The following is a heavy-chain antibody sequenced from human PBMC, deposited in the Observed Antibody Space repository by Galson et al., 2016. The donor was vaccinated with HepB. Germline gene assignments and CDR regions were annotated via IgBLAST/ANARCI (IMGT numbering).Heavy chain of an antibody. Sequence: ETLSLTCTVSGGSVSGQYWNWIRQPPGKGLEWIGYISNSGDSKYKPSLQSRVTISIDTFRNQSSLNLLSVTAADTAVYYCARSFGSGNYLDSWGQGALVTVSS. CDR2: ISNSGDS. D-gene: IGHD3-10*01. V-gene: IGHV4-59*02. CDR1: GGSVSGQY. J-gene: IGHJ5*01. CDR3: ARSFGSGNYLDS.